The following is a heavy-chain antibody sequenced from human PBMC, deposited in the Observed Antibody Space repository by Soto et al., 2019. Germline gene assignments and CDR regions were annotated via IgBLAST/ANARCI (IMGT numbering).Heavy chain of an antibody. V-gene: IGHV3-43*01. CDR2: ISWDGVST. J-gene: IGHJ3*02. D-gene: IGHD7-27*01. Sequence: GGSLRLSCAASGFTFDDYTMHWVRQAPGKGLEWVSLISWDGVSTYYADSVKGRFTISRDNSKNSLYLQMNSLRTEDTALYYCAKLPGDFDAFDIWGQGTMVTVSS. CDR3: AKLPGDFDAFDI. CDR1: GFTFDDYT.